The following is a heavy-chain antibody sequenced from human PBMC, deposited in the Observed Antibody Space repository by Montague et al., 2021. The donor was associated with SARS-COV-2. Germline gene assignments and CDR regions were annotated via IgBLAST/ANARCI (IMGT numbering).Heavy chain of an antibody. CDR1: GAFITSHY. D-gene: IGHD2-2*01. V-gene: IGHV4-59*11. J-gene: IGHJ3*01. CDR3: VRDLYCRSTAWIGNAFDV. Sequence: SETLSLTCTVSGAFITSHYWSWIRQPPGKGLEWIGNVFSGGNSKYNPSLKSRVTLSVDTSKNQFSLKLTSVTTADTALYYCVRDLYCRSTAWIGNAFDVWGQGTMVSVFS. CDR2: VFSGGNS.